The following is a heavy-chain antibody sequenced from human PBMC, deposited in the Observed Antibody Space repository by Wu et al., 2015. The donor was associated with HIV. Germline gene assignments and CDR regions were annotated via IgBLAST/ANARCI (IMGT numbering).Heavy chain of an antibody. CDR3: ARAPSGYLKRYYFDN. Sequence: QVQLVQSGAEVKKPGASVKVSCKASGYTFTGYYIHWVRQAPGQGLEWMGCINPDSGGTNYAQKFQGRVTMTRGTSISTAYMELSRLRSDDTAVYYCARAPSGYLKRYYFDNWGQGTLVTVSS. CDR1: GYTFTGYY. CDR2: INPDSGGT. J-gene: IGHJ4*02. D-gene: IGHD5-12*01. V-gene: IGHV1-2*02.